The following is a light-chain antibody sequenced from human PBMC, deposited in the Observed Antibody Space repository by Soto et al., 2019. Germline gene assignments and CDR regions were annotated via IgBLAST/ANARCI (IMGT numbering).Light chain of an antibody. Sequence: QSVLTQPPSASGTPGQRVTISCSGSSSNIGSNYVYWYQQLPGTAPKLLIYRNNQRPSGVPDRFSGSKSGSSASLAISGLRSGDEADYYCAAWDDSLSGWVVGGGTKLTVL. CDR1: SSNIGSNY. CDR3: AAWDDSLSGWV. CDR2: RNN. V-gene: IGLV1-47*01. J-gene: IGLJ3*02.